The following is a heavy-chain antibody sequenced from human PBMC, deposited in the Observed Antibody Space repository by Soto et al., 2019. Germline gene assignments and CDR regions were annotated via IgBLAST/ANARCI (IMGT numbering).Heavy chain of an antibody. Sequence: QVQLQESGPGLVKPSETLSLTCTVSGDSVNSRAYYWTWIRQPPGKGLEWLGYIYYSGNTNYTPSRRRRGTISVGTPKSQFSLKLASGAAAGTAGYYCGGGGGGGYWGQGTLVTVSS. CDR1: GDSVNSRAYY. V-gene: IGHV4-61*08. D-gene: IGHD3-16*01. J-gene: IGHJ4*02. CDR2: IYYSGNT. CDR3: GGGGGGGY.